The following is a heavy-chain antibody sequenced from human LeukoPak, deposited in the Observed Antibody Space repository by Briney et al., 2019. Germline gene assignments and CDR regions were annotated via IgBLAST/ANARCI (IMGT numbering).Heavy chain of an antibody. D-gene: IGHD2-15*01. V-gene: IGHV3-23*01. J-gene: IGHJ4*02. CDR2: IGGSGGST. CDR3: AGHQIGYYFDY. Sequence: GGSLRLSCAASGFTFSSYAMSWVRQAPGKGLEWVSAIGGSGGSTYYADSVKGRFTISRDNSKNTLYLQMNSLRAEDTAVYYCAGHQIGYYFDYWGQGTLVTVSS. CDR1: GFTFSSYA.